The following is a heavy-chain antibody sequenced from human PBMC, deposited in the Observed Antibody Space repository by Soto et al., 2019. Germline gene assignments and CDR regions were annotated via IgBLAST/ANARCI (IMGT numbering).Heavy chain of an antibody. V-gene: IGHV3-15*07. Sequence: EVQLVESGGGLVKPGGSLRLSCAASGFTFSNAWMNWVRQAPGKGLEWVGRIKSKTDGGTTDYAAPVKGRFTISRDDSKNTLYLQMNSLKTEDTAVYYCTTDHGSGWPPPDYWGQGTLVTVSS. J-gene: IGHJ4*02. CDR1: GFTFSNAW. CDR3: TTDHGSGWPPPDY. CDR2: IKSKTDGGTT. D-gene: IGHD6-19*01.